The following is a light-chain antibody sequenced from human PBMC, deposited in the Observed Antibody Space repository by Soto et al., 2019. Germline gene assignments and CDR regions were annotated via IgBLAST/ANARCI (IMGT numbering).Light chain of an antibody. CDR2: EGS. CDR3: CSYAGSSTLV. V-gene: IGLV2-23*01. J-gene: IGLJ2*01. Sequence: QSALTQPASVSGSPGQSITISCTGTSSDVGSYNLVSWYQQHTGKAPKLMIYEGSKRPSGVSNRFSGSQSGNTASLTISGLQAEDEADYYCCSYAGSSTLVFGGGTKLTVL. CDR1: SSDVGSYNL.